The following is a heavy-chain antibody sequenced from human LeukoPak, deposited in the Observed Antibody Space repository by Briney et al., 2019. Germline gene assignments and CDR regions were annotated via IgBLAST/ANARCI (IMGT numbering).Heavy chain of an antibody. CDR1: GGSISRNY. CDR3: AKAGHCSSTSCYDSSYYYYGMDV. V-gene: IGHV4-59*01. J-gene: IGHJ6*02. D-gene: IGHD2-2*01. CDR2: ISYSGST. Sequence: PSETLSLTCTVSGGSISRNYWNWIRQPPGKGLEYIGYISYSGSTNYNPSLKSRLTISIDTSKNQFSLKLSSVPAADTAVYYCAKAGHCSSTSCYDSSYYYYGMDVWGQGTTVTVSS.